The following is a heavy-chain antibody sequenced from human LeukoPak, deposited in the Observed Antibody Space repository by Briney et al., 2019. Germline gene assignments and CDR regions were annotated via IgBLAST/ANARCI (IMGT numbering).Heavy chain of an antibody. J-gene: IGHJ4*02. CDR2: FDPEDGET. V-gene: IGHV1-24*01. D-gene: IGHD5-12*01. Sequence: ASVKVSCKVSGYTLTELSMHWVRQAPGKGLEWMGGFDPEDGETIYAQKLQGRVTMTRNTSISTAYMELSSLRSEDTAVYYCARGGMEFGWLRSLFKSSTYYFDYWGQGTLVTVSS. CDR3: ARGGMEFGWLRSLFKSSTYYFDY. CDR1: GYTLTELS.